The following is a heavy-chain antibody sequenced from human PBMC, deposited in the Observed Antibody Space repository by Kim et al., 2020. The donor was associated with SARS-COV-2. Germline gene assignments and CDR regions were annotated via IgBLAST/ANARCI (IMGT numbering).Heavy chain of an antibody. Sequence: GGSLRLSCAASGFTFSSYGMHWVRQAPGKGLEWVAVIWYDGSNKYYADSVKGRFTISRDNSKNTLYLQMNSLRAEDTAVYYCAREYSGYPAVEDYYGMDVWGQGTTVTVSS. CDR3: AREYSGYPAVEDYYGMDV. V-gene: IGHV3-33*01. J-gene: IGHJ6*02. CDR1: GFTFSSYG. D-gene: IGHD5-12*01. CDR2: IWYDGSNK.